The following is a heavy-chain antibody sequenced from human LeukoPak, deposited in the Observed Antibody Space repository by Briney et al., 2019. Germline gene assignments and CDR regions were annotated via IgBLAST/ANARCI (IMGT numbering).Heavy chain of an antibody. V-gene: IGHV3-23*01. CDR1: GFTFSSSA. D-gene: IGHD3-10*01. J-gene: IGHJ4*02. CDR3: AKDYYGSGRSPYFDY. CDR2: ISNNGGYT. Sequence: GSLRLSCAASGFTFSSSAMSWVRQAPGKGLEWVSAISNNGGYTYYADSVQGRFTISRDNSKSTLCLQMNSLRAEDTAVYYCAKDYYGSGRSPYFDYWGQGTLVTVSS.